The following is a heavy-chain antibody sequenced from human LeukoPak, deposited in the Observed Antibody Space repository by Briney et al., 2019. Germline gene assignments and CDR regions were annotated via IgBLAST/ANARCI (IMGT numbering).Heavy chain of an antibody. J-gene: IGHJ4*02. CDR3: ARDRSSYYFDY. Sequence: ASVKVSCKASGYTLTSYGISWVRQAPGQGLEWMGWISAYNGNTNYAQKLQGRVTMTTDTFTSTAYMELRSLRSDDTAVYYCARDRSSYYFDYWGQGTLVTVSS. CDR2: ISAYNGNT. CDR1: GYTLTSYG. V-gene: IGHV1-18*01. D-gene: IGHD6-6*01.